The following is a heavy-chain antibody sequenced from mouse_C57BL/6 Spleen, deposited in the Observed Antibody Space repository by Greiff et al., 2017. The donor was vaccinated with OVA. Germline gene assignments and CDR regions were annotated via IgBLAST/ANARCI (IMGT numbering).Heavy chain of an antibody. J-gene: IGHJ3*01. CDR1: GYTFTSYW. D-gene: IGHD2-2*01. V-gene: IGHV1-5*01. Sequence: VQLQQSGTVLARPGASVKMSCKTSGYTFTSYWMHWVKQRPGQGLEWIGAIYPGNSDTSYNQKFKGKAKLTADTSASTAYMELSSLTNEDSAVYYCTIDGYDGGFAYWGQGTLVTVSA. CDR3: TIDGYDGGFAY. CDR2: IYPGNSDT.